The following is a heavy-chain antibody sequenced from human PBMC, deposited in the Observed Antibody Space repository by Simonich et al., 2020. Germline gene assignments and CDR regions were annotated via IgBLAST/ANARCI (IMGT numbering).Heavy chain of an antibody. J-gene: IGHJ4*02. D-gene: IGHD6-13*01. CDR2: ISMSSSYI. Sequence: EVQLVESGGGLVKPGGSLRLSCAASGVTFSSYSMNWVRQAPRKGMGWVSSISMSSSYIYYADSVKGRFTISRDNAKNSLYLQMNSLRAEDTAVYYCARARGDSSSWYFDYWGQGTLVTVSS. CDR1: GVTFSSYS. V-gene: IGHV3-21*01. CDR3: ARARGDSSSWYFDY.